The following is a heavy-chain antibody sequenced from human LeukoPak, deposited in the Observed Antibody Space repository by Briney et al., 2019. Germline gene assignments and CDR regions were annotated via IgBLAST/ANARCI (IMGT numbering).Heavy chain of an antibody. D-gene: IGHD2-2*01. Sequence: GGSLRLSCAVSGLSLSSYTMSWVRQAPGKGLEWVSAISGSGGSTYYADCVKGRFTISRDNSKNTLFLQMNSLRAEDTAVYYCAKDLGYCSSFSCPFDYWGQGTLVTVSS. CDR2: ISGSGGST. V-gene: IGHV3-23*01. CDR3: AKDLGYCSSFSCPFDY. J-gene: IGHJ4*02. CDR1: GLSLSSYT.